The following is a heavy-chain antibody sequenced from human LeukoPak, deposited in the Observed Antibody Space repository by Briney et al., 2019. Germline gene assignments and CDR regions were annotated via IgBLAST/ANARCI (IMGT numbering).Heavy chain of an antibody. Sequence: GGSLRLSCAASGFTFSIYSMIWVRQAPGKGLEWVSSISCSSSYIYYADSLKGRFTISRDNAKNSLYLQMNSLRAEDTAVYYCARDTYCTSTSCPEGEAFDIWGQGTMVTVSS. D-gene: IGHD2-2*01. CDR3: ARDTYCTSTSCPEGEAFDI. J-gene: IGHJ3*02. CDR2: ISCSSSYI. V-gene: IGHV3-21*01. CDR1: GFTFSIYS.